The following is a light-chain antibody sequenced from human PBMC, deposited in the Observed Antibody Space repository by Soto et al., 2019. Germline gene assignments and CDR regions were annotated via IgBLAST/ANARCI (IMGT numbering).Light chain of an antibody. V-gene: IGKV3-15*01. CDR2: DAS. Sequence: IVLTQSRATLSLSPGRRPTLSCRAGQSISTYLAWYQQKPGQAPRLLXYDASTRATVIPARFSGSGAATEFTLTISSLQSEDFAVYYCQQYNDWPPITFGQGTRLEIK. J-gene: IGKJ5*01. CDR3: QQYNDWPPIT. CDR1: QSISTY.